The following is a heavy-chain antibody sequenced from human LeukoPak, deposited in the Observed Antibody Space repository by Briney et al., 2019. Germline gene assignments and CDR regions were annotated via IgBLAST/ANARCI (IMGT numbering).Heavy chain of an antibody. Sequence: GGSLRLSCAASGFTFSSYRMNWVRQAPGKGLVWVSSITGSSTSIDYADSVKGRFTISRDNAKNSLYLQMNSLRAEDTAVYYCASGGATFEFDYWGQGTLVTVSS. CDR3: ASGGATFEFDY. CDR1: GFTFSSYR. D-gene: IGHD2-8*02. CDR2: ITGSSTSI. V-gene: IGHV3-21*01. J-gene: IGHJ4*02.